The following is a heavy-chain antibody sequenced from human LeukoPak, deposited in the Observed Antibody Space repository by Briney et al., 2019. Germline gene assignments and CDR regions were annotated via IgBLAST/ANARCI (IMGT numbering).Heavy chain of an antibody. CDR3: AKDQERKDYYDSSGNFDY. D-gene: IGHD3-22*01. V-gene: IGHV3-23*01. Sequence: PGGSLRLSCAASGFTVSSNYMSWVRQSPGKGLEWVSAISGSGGSTYYADSVKGRFTISRDNSKNTLYLQMNSLRAEDTAVYYCAKDQERKDYYDSSGNFDYWGQGTLVTVSS. J-gene: IGHJ4*02. CDR2: ISGSGGST. CDR1: GFTVSSNY.